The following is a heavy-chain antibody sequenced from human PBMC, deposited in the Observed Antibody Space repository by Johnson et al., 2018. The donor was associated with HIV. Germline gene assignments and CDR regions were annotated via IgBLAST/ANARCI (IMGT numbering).Heavy chain of an antibody. J-gene: IGHJ3*02. CDR2: ISNGGSNK. CDR3: ARDKSTMIVVVPNDAFDI. Sequence: QVQLVESGGGVVQPGRSLRLSCAASGFTFSSYGMHWVRQAPGKGLEWVAVISNGGSNKDYADAVKGRFSISRDNSKNPLDLQMDSLRPEDTAVYYCARDKSTMIVVVPNDAFDIWGQGTMVTVSS. D-gene: IGHD3-22*01. CDR1: GFTFSSYG. V-gene: IGHV3-30-3*01.